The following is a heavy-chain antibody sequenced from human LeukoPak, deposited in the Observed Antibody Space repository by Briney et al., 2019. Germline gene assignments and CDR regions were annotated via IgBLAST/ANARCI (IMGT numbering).Heavy chain of an antibody. CDR3: ASLGSTTVTRNDAFDI. CDR2: MNPNSGNT. J-gene: IGHJ3*02. D-gene: IGHD4-17*01. Sequence: ASVKVSCKASGYTFTSYDINWVRQATGQGLEWMGWMNPNSGNTGYAQKFQGRVTMTRNTSISTAYMELSSLGSEDTAVYYCASLGSTTVTRNDAFDIWGQGTMVTVSS. CDR1: GYTFTSYD. V-gene: IGHV1-8*01.